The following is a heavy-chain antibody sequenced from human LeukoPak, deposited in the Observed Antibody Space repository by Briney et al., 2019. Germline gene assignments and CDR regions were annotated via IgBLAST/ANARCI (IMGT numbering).Heavy chain of an antibody. CDR1: GFTFSSYW. D-gene: IGHD6-19*01. J-gene: IGHJ5*02. CDR3: ARDSSGWFDP. V-gene: IGHV3-74*01. CDR2: IKSDGSIT. Sequence: GGSLRLSCAASGFTFSSYWMHWVRQAPGKGLVWVSRIKSDGSITNYADSVKGRFTISRDSAKNTLYLQMNSLRVEDTAVYYCARDSSGWFDPWGQGTLVTVSS.